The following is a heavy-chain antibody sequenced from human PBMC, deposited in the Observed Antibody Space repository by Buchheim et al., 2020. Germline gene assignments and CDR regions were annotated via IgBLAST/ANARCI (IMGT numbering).Heavy chain of an antibody. Sequence: EVQLVESGGGLVQPGGSLRLSCAASGFTFSSYWMHWVRQAPGKGLVWVSRINSDGSSTSYADSVKGRFTISRDNAKNTLYLQMNSRRAEDTAVYYCARGDFTPSGYYLKYYYYYGMDVWGQGTT. D-gene: IGHD3-22*01. V-gene: IGHV3-74*01. J-gene: IGHJ6*02. CDR2: INSDGSST. CDR1: GFTFSSYW. CDR3: ARGDFTPSGYYLKYYYYYGMDV.